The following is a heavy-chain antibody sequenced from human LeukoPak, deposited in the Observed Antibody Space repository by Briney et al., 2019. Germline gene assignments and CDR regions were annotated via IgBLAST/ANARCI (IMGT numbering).Heavy chain of an antibody. CDR1: GGSISSNNW. CDR2: IYHSGSI. Sequence: SETLSLTCAVSGGSISSNNWWSWVRQPPGKGLEWIGEIYHSGSINYDPSLKSRVTISVDTSRNQFSLKLSSVTAADTAVYYCAREKGYCTNGVCPNWFDPWGQGTLVTVSS. J-gene: IGHJ5*02. D-gene: IGHD2-8*01. CDR3: AREKGYCTNGVCPNWFDP. V-gene: IGHV4-4*02.